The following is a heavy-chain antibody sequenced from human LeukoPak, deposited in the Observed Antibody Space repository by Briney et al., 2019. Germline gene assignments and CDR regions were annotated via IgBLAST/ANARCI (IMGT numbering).Heavy chain of an antibody. D-gene: IGHD2-2*01. CDR1: GGSFSGYY. CDR3: ARAYCSSTSCAPDY. CDR2: INHSGST. Sequence: SETLSLTCAVYGGSFSGYYWSWIRQPPGKGLEWIGEINHSGSTNYSPSLKSRVTISVDTSKNQFSLKLSSVTAADTAVYYCARAYCSSTSCAPDYWGQGTLVTVSS. V-gene: IGHV4-34*01. J-gene: IGHJ4*02.